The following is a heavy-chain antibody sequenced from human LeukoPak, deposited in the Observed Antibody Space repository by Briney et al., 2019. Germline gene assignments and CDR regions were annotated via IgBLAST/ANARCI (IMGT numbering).Heavy chain of an antibody. V-gene: IGHV4-59*01. CDR1: GDSMSNYH. Sequence: PSQTLSLTCTVSGDSMSNYHWTWIRPPPGKGLEYIGYIYNSGTTNYNPSLKSRVTTSVDMSKKQFSLKLNSVTAADTAVYYCARGSDGYRFDPWGQGTLVTVSS. CDR3: ARGSDGYRFDP. CDR2: IYNSGTT. J-gene: IGHJ5*02. D-gene: IGHD5-18*01.